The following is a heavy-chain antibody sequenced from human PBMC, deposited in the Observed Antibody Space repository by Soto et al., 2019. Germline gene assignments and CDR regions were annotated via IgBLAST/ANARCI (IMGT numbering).Heavy chain of an antibody. D-gene: IGHD3-22*01. V-gene: IGHV1-69*06. Sequence: QVQLVQSGAEVKKPGSSVKLSCKASGDSFNTFAVTWVRQAPGQGLEWMGGIIPNFDTPNYAQKFQGRVTIIADKSTSTRYMELSSLRSEDTAVYYCARPYYDSSGYYLWDFDYWGQGTLVTVSS. CDR1: GDSFNTFA. CDR2: IIPNFDTP. J-gene: IGHJ4*02. CDR3: ARPYYDSSGYYLWDFDY.